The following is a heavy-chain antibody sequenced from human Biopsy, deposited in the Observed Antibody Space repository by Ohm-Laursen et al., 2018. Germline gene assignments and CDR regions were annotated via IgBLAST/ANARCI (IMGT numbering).Heavy chain of an antibody. J-gene: IGHJ3*01. CDR1: GFTFSSNW. CDR3: TRDTTYYAGTTYYDALDV. Sequence: SLRLSCAASGFTFSSNWMHWVRQAPGKGLEWVANIKRDGSQSNHADSVKGRFTISRDNAKNSLYLQMNSLRAEDTAVYYCTRDTTYYAGTTYYDALDVWGQGTTVTVSS. D-gene: IGHD2/OR15-2a*01. V-gene: IGHV3-7*01. CDR2: IKRDGSQS.